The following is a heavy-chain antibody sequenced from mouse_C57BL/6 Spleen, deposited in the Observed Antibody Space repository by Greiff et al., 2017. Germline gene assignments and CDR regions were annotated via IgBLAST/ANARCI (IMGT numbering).Heavy chain of an antibody. V-gene: IGHV1-19*01. D-gene: IGHD2-4*01. J-gene: IGHJ1*03. CDR1: GYTFTDYY. Sequence: EVQLQQSGPVLVKPGASVKMSCKASGYTFTDYYMNWVKQSPGKSLEWIGVINPYNGGTSYNQKFKGKATLTVDKSSSTAYMELNSLTSEDSAVYYCARSLAYYYVVWYFDVWGTGTTVTVSS. CDR3: ARSLAYYYVVWYFDV. CDR2: INPYNGGT.